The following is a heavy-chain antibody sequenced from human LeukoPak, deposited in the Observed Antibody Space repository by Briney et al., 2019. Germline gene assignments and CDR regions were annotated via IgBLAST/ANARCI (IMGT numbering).Heavy chain of an antibody. CDR3: ARQDSSGYYPSLDV. CDR2: ITGSGGNT. V-gene: IGHV3-23*01. D-gene: IGHD3-22*01. CDR1: GFTFSNYG. Sequence: GGTLRLSCAASGFTFSNYGMNWVRQAPGKGLEWVSGITGSGGNTYYADSVKGRFTISRDNSKNTLYLQMNSLRAEDTAVYYCARQDSSGYYPSLDVWGKGTTVTVSS. J-gene: IGHJ6*04.